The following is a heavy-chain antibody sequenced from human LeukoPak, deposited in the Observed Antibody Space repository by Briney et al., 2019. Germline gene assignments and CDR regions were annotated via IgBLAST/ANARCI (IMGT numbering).Heavy chain of an antibody. V-gene: IGHV4-38-2*01. Sequence: SETLSLTCAVSGYSLSSGYYWSWIRQPPGKGLEWIATIHQSGMTYYNPSLKSRVTISVDTSKNQFSLKLTSVTAAGTAVYYCARYTGTNWGYSFDYWGQGTLVTVSS. D-gene: IGHD7-27*01. CDR1: GYSLSSGYY. CDR2: IHQSGMT. J-gene: IGHJ4*02. CDR3: ARYTGTNWGYSFDY.